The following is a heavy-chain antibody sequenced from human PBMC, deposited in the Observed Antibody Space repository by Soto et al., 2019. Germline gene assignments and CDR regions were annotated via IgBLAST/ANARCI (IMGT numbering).Heavy chain of an antibody. D-gene: IGHD1-20*01. CDR1: EFIFSAYG. CDR2: ISHDGSNE. J-gene: IGHJ4*02. Sequence: QVQLVESGGGVVQPGGSLRLSCAASEFIFSAYGMHWVRQAPGKGLEWAAIISHDGSNEEYADSVKGRFSISRDNSKNTLYLQMNSLRTEDTALYYCTKAITRFGFYSDSWGQGTLVTVSS. CDR3: TKAITRFGFYSDS. V-gene: IGHV3-30*18.